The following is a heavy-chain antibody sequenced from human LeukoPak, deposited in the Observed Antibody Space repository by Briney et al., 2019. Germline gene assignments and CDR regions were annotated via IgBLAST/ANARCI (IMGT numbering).Heavy chain of an antibody. CDR3: ARQAANSGSYPPYGMDV. V-gene: IGHV5-51*01. Sequence: GESLKISCNGSGYSFTSYWIVWVRQMPGKGLEWMGMIYPGDSDTRYSPSFQGQVTISADKSISTAYLQWSSLKASDTAMYYCARQAANSGSYPPYGMDVWGQGTTVTVSS. J-gene: IGHJ6*02. D-gene: IGHD1-26*01. CDR1: GYSFTSYW. CDR2: IYPGDSDT.